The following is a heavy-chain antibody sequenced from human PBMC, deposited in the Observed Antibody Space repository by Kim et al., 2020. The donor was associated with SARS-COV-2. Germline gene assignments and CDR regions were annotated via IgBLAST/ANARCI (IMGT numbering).Heavy chain of an antibody. CDR1: GGSISSYY. CDR2: IYYSGST. CDR3: ARGVLAYYDILTGSNRYYFDY. D-gene: IGHD3-9*01. Sequence: ETLSLTCTVSGGSISSYYWSWIRQPPGKGLEWIGYIYYSGSTNYNPSLKSRVTISVDTSKNQFSLKLSSVTAADTAVYYCARGVLAYYDILTGSNRYYFDYWGQGTLVTVSS. J-gene: IGHJ4*02. V-gene: IGHV4-59*13.